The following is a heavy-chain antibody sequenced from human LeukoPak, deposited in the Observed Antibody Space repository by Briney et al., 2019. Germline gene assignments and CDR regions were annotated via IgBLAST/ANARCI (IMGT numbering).Heavy chain of an antibody. CDR1: GFTFSSYA. V-gene: IGHV3-23*01. J-gene: IGHJ4*02. CDR3: AKETGTHGLDY. CDR2: IFRSGSTT. Sequence: PGGSLRLSCAASGFTFSSYAMSWVRQAPGWGLEWVSAIFRSGSTTYYADSVKGRFTISRDNSKNTLYLQMNSLRAEDTAVYYCAKETGTHGLDYWGQGTLVTVSS. D-gene: IGHD1-14*01.